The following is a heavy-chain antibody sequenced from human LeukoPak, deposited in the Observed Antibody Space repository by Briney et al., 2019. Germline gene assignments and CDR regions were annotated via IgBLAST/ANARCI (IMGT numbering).Heavy chain of an antibody. J-gene: IGHJ4*02. CDR1: GGSFSSYY. Sequence: PSETLSLTCTVSGGSFSSYYWSWIRQPPGKGLEWIAFIYYNGTTRHNPSFKSRVTISVDTSETQMSLRLTSVTAADTAVYSCEGVLFARGCNCLDYWGQGTLVTVSS. V-gene: IGHV4-59*01. CDR2: IYYNGTT. CDR3: EGVLFARGCNCLDY. D-gene: IGHD1-20*01.